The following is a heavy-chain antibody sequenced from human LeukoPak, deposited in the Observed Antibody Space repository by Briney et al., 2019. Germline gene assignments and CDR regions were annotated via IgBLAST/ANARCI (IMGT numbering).Heavy chain of an antibody. CDR2: IYYSGTT. CDR3: ARDPSWTRGYFDY. Sequence: SETLSLTCTVSGGSISPYYWSWIRQPPGKGLEWIGYIYYSGTTNYNPSLESRVTISVDTSKNQFSLNLTSMTAADTAVYFCARDPSWTRGYFDYWGQGTLVTVSS. CDR1: GGSISPYY. D-gene: IGHD2-2*01. V-gene: IGHV4-59*01. J-gene: IGHJ4*02.